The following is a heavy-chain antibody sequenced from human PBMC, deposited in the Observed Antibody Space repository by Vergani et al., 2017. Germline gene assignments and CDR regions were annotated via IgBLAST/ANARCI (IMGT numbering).Heavy chain of an antibody. J-gene: IGHJ4*02. Sequence: QVQLVESGGGVVQPGRSLRLSCAASGFTFSSYAMHWVRQAPGKGLEWVAVISYVGSNKYYADSVKGRFTISRDNSKNTLYLQMNSLRAKDTAVYYCARDAYYYGSGSYLEGIFDYWGQGTLVTVSS. CDR2: ISYVGSNK. V-gene: IGHV3-30*04. CDR1: GFTFSSYA. CDR3: ARDAYYYGSGSYLEGIFDY. D-gene: IGHD3-10*01.